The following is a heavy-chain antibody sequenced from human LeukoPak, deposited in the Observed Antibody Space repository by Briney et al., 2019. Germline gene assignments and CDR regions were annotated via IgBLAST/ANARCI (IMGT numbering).Heavy chain of an antibody. D-gene: IGHD6-19*01. J-gene: IGHJ4*02. CDR2: ISGSGSNT. CDR3: VKGPLIEVAGTTWDY. CDR1: GFTFNYFA. V-gene: IGHV3-23*01. Sequence: GGSLRLSCAASGFTFNYFAMSWVRQAPEKGLEWVSAISGSGSNTYYADSVRGRFTISRDNSRNILFLQMNSLRAEDSALYYCVKGPLIEVAGTTWDYWGQGTLVTVSS.